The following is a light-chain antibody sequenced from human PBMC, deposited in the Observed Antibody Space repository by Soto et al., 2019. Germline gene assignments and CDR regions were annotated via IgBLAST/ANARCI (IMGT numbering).Light chain of an antibody. CDR1: QSVSSN. V-gene: IGKV3-15*01. J-gene: IGKJ5*01. Sequence: MTQAPATLSLSPGEKATLSCRASQSVSSNLAWYQQKPGQAPRLLIYGASTRATGIPARFSGSGSGTEFTLTISSLQHEDFATHYCQQSYSTPLVTTGQGTRLEIK. CDR2: GAS. CDR3: QQSYSTPLVT.